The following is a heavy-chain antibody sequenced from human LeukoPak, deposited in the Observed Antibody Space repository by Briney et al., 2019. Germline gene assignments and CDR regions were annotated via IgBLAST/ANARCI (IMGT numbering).Heavy chain of an antibody. CDR1: GFTFSRYW. J-gene: IGHJ4*02. CDR3: TKDMGNNWVFDY. CDR2: INSDESTT. V-gene: IGHV3-74*01. D-gene: IGHD1-20*01. Sequence: GGSLRLSCTASGFTFSRYWMHWVRQAPGEGLVWVSRINSDESTTTYADSVKGRFTISRDNAKNTLYLQMNSLRAEDTAVYYCTKDMGNNWVFDYWGQGTLVTVSS.